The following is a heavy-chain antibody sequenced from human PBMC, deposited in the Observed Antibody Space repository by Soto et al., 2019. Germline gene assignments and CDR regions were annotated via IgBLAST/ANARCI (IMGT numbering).Heavy chain of an antibody. J-gene: IGHJ4*02. CDR3: ARANLRSGWTFDH. CDR1: GASIISNDW. CDR2: IFHSGRT. V-gene: IGHV4-4*02. D-gene: IGHD6-19*01. Sequence: PSETLSLTCSVCGASIISNDWWIWIRQTPGKGLEWIGEIFHSGRTNYSPSFKSRVTISVDTSKSQFSLEMASVTAADTAVYYCARANLRSGWTFDHWGQGSPVTAP.